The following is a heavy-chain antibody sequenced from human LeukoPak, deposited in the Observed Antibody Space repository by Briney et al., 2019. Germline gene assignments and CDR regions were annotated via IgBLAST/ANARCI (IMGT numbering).Heavy chain of an antibody. CDR2: IFHSGST. J-gene: IGHJ6*03. CDR1: GYSISSDYY. CDR3: ARTQPSGNFGSRGLFYYMDV. Sequence: SETLSLTCAVPGYSISSDYYWGWIRQPPGKGLEWIGYIFHSGSTYYNPSLKSRVTISLDTSKNQFSLKLSSVTAADTAVYYCARTQPSGNFGSRGLFYYMDVWGKGTTVIVSS. D-gene: IGHD3-10*01. V-gene: IGHV4-38-2*01.